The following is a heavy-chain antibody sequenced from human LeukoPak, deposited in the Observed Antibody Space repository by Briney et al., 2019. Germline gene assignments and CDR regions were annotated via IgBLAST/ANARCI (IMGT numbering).Heavy chain of an antibody. D-gene: IGHD3-9*01. CDR2: IYTSGST. CDR1: GGSISSSSYY. J-gene: IGHJ3*02. CDR3: ARDRRYFDWLDAFDI. Sequence: SETLSLTCTVSGGSISSSSYYWGWIRQPPGKGLEWIGRIYTSGSTNYNPSLKSRVTISVDTSKNQFSLKLSSVTAADTAVYYCARDRRYFDWLDAFDIWGQGTMVTVSS. V-gene: IGHV4-39*07.